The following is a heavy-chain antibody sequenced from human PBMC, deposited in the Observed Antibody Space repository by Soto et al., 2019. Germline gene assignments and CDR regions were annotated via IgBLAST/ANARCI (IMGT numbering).Heavy chain of an antibody. Sequence: SLRLSCAASGFTFCSYAMRLFRQSPGKGLEWVSSISWNSGTTGYADSVKGRFTISRDNAKNSLYLQMDSLRAEDTALYYCAKELGGYSYGYELDYWGQGTLVTVS. CDR3: AKELGGYSYGYELDY. J-gene: IGHJ4*02. D-gene: IGHD5-18*01. CDR2: ISWNSGTT. V-gene: IGHV3-9*01. CDR1: GFTFCSYA.